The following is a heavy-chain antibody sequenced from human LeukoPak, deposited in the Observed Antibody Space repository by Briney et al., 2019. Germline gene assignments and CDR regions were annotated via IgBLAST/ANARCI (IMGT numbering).Heavy chain of an antibody. CDR3: ARDRFVWGSYRESFDF. V-gene: IGHV3-21*01. Sequence: GGSLRLSCAASGFTFSSYSMNWVRQAPGKGLEWVSSISSSSSYIYYADSVKGRFTISRDNAKNSLYLQMNSLRAEDTAVYYCARDRFVWGSYRESFDFWGQGTLVTVSS. D-gene: IGHD3-16*02. CDR2: ISSSSSYI. J-gene: IGHJ4*02. CDR1: GFTFSSYS.